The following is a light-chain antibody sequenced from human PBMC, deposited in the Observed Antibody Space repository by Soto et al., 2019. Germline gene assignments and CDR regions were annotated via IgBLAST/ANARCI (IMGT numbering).Light chain of an antibody. CDR1: SSDVGSYNL. J-gene: IGLJ1*01. CDR2: EGI. Sequence: QSVLTQPPSVSGTPGQRVTISCSGTSSDVGSYNLVSWYQQHPDKAPKLIIYEGIKRPSGVSNRFSGSKSGNTASLTISGLQAEDEADYYCSSYAGSSTYVFGSGTKLTVL. V-gene: IGLV2-23*01. CDR3: SSYAGSSTYV.